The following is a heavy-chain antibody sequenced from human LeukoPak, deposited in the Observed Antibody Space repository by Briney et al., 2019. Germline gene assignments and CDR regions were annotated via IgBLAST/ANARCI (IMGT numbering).Heavy chain of an antibody. D-gene: IGHD5-18*01. CDR1: GGSISSSSYY. CDR2: IYYSGST. CDR3: ARHPLARGYSYGYSPNWFDP. Sequence: KASETLSLTCTVSGGSISSSSYYWGWIRQPPGKGLEWIGSIYYSGSTYYNPSLKSRVTISVDTSKNQFSLKLSSVTAADTAVYYCARHPLARGYSYGYSPNWFDPWGQGTLVTVSS. J-gene: IGHJ5*02. V-gene: IGHV4-39*01.